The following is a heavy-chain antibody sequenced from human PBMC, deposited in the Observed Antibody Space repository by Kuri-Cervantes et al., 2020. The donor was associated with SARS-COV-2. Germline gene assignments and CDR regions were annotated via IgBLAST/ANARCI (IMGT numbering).Heavy chain of an antibody. J-gene: IGHJ6*03. CDR1: GFTFSSYA. CDR3: AKDRGDYYGSCYMDV. Sequence: GGSLRLSCAVSGFTFSSYAMSWVRQAPGKGLEWVSAISGSGGSTYYADSVKGRFTISRDNSKNTLYLQMYSLRAEDTAVYYCAKDRGDYYGSCYMDVWGKGTTVTVYS. V-gene: IGHV3-23*01. CDR2: ISGSGGST. D-gene: IGHD3-10*01.